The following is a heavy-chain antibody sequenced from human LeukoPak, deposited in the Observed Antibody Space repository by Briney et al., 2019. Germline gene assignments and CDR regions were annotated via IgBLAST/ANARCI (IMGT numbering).Heavy chain of an antibody. V-gene: IGHV4-39*01. J-gene: IGHJ5*02. D-gene: IGHD4-11*01. CDR1: GGSISSSSYY. Sequence: SETLSLTCTVSGGSISSSSYYWGWIRQPPGKGLEWIGSIYYSGTTYYNPSLKSRVTISVDTSKNQFSLKLSSVTAADTAIYYCERPRHLTVTTPTWFDPWGQGILVTVSS. CDR2: IYYSGTT. CDR3: ERPRHLTVTTPTWFDP.